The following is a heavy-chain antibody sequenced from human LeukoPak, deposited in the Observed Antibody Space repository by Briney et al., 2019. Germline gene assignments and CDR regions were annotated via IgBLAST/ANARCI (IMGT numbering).Heavy chain of an antibody. V-gene: IGHV1-18*01. D-gene: IGHD2-21*02. J-gene: IGHJ4*02. Sequence: ASVKVSCKASGYTFTSYGISWVRQVPGQGLEWMGWISAYNGNTNYAQKLQGRVTMTTDTSTSTAYMELRSLRSDDTAVYYCATSSVTAIPVDYWGQGTLVTVSS. CDR1: GYTFTSYG. CDR3: ATSSVTAIPVDY. CDR2: ISAYNGNT.